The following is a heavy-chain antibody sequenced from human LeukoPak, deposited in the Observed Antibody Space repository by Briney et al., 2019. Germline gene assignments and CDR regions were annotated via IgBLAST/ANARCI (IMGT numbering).Heavy chain of an antibody. D-gene: IGHD3-10*01. CDR3: AVSSGSYYNFERVPFAY. Sequence: PGGSLRLSCAASGFTFSSYAMSWVRQAPGKGLEWVSAISGSGGSTYYADSVKGRFTISRDNSKNTLYLQMNSLSAEDTAVYYCAVSSGSYYNFERVPFAYWGQGTLVTVSS. CDR1: GFTFSSYA. V-gene: IGHV3-23*01. CDR2: ISGSGGST. J-gene: IGHJ4*02.